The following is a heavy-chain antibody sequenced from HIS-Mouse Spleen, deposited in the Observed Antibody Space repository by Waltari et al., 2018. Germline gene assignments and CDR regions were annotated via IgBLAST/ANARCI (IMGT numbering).Heavy chain of an antibody. CDR2: INPKSGGT. CDR1: GYTFTGYY. V-gene: IGHV1-2*02. J-gene: IGHJ3*02. CDR3: ARDGWELKGGYAFDI. Sequence: QVQLVQSGAEVKKPGASVKVSCKASGYTFTGYYMHWVRQAPGQGLEWMGWINPKSGGTNYAQKLQGRVTMTRDTSISTAYMELSRLRSDDTAVYYCARDGWELKGGYAFDIWGQATMVTVSS. D-gene: IGHD1-26*01.